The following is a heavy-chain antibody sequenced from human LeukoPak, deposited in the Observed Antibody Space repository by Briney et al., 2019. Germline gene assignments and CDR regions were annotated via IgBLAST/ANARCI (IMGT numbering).Heavy chain of an antibody. CDR2: IFYTGST. J-gene: IGHJ3*02. D-gene: IGHD4-23*01. CDR1: GDSITSGGYY. V-gene: IGHV4-61*08. CDR3: ATLTGGDDAFDI. Sequence: SETLSLTCVVSGDSITSGGYYWSWIRQPPGKGLEWIGYIFYTGSTNYNPSLKSRVTISVLTSKNRFSLKLSSVTAADTAVYYCATLTGGDDAFDIWGQGTMVTVSS.